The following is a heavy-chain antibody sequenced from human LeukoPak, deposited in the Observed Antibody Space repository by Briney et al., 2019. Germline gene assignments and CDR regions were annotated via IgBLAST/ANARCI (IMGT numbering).Heavy chain of an antibody. J-gene: IGHJ4*02. V-gene: IGHV3-23*01. CDR3: AKDYGSGWYHLDY. CDR2: ISGSGGST. D-gene: IGHD6-19*01. CDR1: GFTFSSYA. Sequence: GGSLRLSCAATGFTFSSYAMSWVRQAPGKGLEWVSAISGSGGSTYYADSVKGRFTISRDNSKNTLYLQMNSLRAEDTAVYYCAKDYGSGWYHLDYWGQGTLVTVSS.